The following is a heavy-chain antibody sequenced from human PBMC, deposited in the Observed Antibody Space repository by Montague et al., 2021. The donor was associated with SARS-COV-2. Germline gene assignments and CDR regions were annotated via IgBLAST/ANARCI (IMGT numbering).Heavy chain of an antibody. CDR3: AKAYSNSWWNWFDP. V-gene: IGHV3-23*03. CDR1: GFTFSSYA. J-gene: IGHJ5*02. Sequence: SLRLSCAASGFTFSSYAMSWVRQAPGKGLEWVSVIHNGDGNTYYGDSVKGRFTISRDNSKNTLYLQMNSLRAEDTAVYYCAKAYSNSWWNWFDPWGQGTLVTVSS. CDR2: IHNGDGNT. D-gene: IGHD6-13*01.